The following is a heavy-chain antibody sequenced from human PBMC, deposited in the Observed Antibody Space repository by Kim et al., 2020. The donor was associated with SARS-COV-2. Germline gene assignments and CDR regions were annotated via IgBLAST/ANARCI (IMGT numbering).Heavy chain of an antibody. CDR2: IYFSGST. D-gene: IGHD3-22*01. CDR1: GGSMTRYY. Sequence: SETLSLTCTVSGGSMTRYYWSWIRQPPGKGLDFVGYIYFSGSTAYNPSLKSRVTISLDMSKNQFSLRLSSVTPADTAVYYCARSYDSRGYYYYGMDVWG. V-gene: IGHV4-59*01. CDR3: ARSYDSRGYYYYGMDV. J-gene: IGHJ6*02.